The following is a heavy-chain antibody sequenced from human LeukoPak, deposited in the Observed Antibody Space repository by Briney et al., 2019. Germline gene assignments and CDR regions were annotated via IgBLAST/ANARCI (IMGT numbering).Heavy chain of an antibody. CDR3: ARKEMAPN. V-gene: IGHV3-30*03. CDR1: GFTFSTYD. J-gene: IGHJ4*02. Sequence: SGGSLRLSCAASGFTFSTYDMHWVRQAPGKGLEWVAVISYDGSNKYYADSVKGRFTISRDNSKNTLYLQMNSLRAEDTAVYYWARKEMAPNWGQGTLVTVSS. D-gene: IGHD5-24*01. CDR2: ISYDGSNK.